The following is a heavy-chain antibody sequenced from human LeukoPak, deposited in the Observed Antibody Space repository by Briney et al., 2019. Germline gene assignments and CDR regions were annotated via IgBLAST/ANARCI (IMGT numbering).Heavy chain of an antibody. CDR2: IKQDGSEK. Sequence: GGSLRLSCAASGFTFSSYWMSWVRQVPGKGLEWVANIKQDGSEKYYVDSVKGRFTISRDNAKNSLYLQMNSLRAEDTAVYYCASLMRLRGVHVSDYWGQGTLVTVSS. V-gene: IGHV3-7*01. D-gene: IGHD3-10*01. CDR3: ASLMRLRGVHVSDY. J-gene: IGHJ4*02. CDR1: GFTFSSYW.